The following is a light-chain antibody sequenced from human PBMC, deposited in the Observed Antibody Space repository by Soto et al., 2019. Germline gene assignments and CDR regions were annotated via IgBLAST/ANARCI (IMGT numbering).Light chain of an antibody. CDR2: EVN. CDR3: SSYTSDWGV. V-gene: IGLV2-8*01. CDR1: SSDVGGYNY. J-gene: IGLJ1*01. Sequence: QSALTQPPSASGSPGHSVTLSCTGTSSDVGGYNYVSWYQQHPGKAPKLIISEVNKRPSGVPDRFSGSKSGNTASLTVSGLQAEDEADYYCSSYTSDWGVFGTGTKLTVL.